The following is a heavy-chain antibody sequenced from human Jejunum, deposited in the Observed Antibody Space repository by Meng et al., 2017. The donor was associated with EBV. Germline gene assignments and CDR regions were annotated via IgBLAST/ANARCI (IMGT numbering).Heavy chain of an antibody. J-gene: IGHJ4*02. CDR3: AKVLIADAGIFDS. Sequence: EVQLLESGGGLVQRGGSLRFSCAASGFTFRNFALNWVRQAPGKGREWVSVISVSGGDTYYADSVRGRFTISRDNSQNTLYLQMNSLRAEDTAVYFCAKVLIADAGIFDSWGQGTLVTVAS. D-gene: IGHD6-13*01. V-gene: IGHV3-23*01. CDR1: GFTFRNFA. CDR2: ISVSGGDT.